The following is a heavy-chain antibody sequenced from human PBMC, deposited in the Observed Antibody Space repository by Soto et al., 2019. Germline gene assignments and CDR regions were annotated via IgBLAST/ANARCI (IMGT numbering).Heavy chain of an antibody. V-gene: IGHV1-18*01. CDR2: ISAYNGNT. J-gene: IGHJ4*02. CDR3: SIHGLTPNYFHY. CDR1: GYTFTSYG. Sequence: ASVKVSCKASGYTFTSYGISWVRQAPGQGLERMGWISAYNGNTNYAQKLQGRVTMTTDTSTSTAYMELRSLRSDDTAFFFCSIHGLTPNYFHYCGQGPLVTVSS.